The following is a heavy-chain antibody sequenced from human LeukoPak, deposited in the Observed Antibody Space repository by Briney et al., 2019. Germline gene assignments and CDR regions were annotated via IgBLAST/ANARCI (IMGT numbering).Heavy chain of an antibody. CDR1: GFTFSSYS. CDR2: ISSSSSSYSYT. V-gene: IGHV3-21*01. CDR3: AREQMGLWFGELFLTYYFDY. D-gene: IGHD3-10*01. Sequence: PGGSLRLSCAASGFTFSSYSMHWVRQAPGKGLGWVSSISSSSSSYSYTYYADSVQGRFTISRDNAKNTLLLQMNSLRAEDTAVYYCAREQMGLWFGELFLTYYFDYWGQGTLVTVSS. J-gene: IGHJ4*02.